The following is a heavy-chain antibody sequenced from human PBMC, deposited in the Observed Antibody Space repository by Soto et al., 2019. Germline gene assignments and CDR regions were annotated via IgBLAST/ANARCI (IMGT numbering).Heavy chain of an antibody. CDR1: GFTFSNYA. CDR3: AKGMQITSIVVVVAATWYYFDY. V-gene: IGHV3-23*01. Sequence: EVQLLESGGGLVQPGGSLRLSCAASGFTFSNYAMSWVRQAPGKGLEWVSVSSGSGGSTYYADSVKGRFIISRDNSKNTLYLQMNSLGAEDTAVYYCAKGMQITSIVVVVAATWYYFDYWGQGTLVTVSS. CDR2: SSGSGGST. J-gene: IGHJ4*02. D-gene: IGHD2-15*01.